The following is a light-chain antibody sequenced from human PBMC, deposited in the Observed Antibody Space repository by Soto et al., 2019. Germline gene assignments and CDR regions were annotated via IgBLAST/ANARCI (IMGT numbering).Light chain of an antibody. V-gene: IGKV4-1*01. Sequence: DVVLTQSPDSLAMSLGETATITCRTSQSALFSASNKNYIAWYQRRPGQPLRLLFYWASTRASGVPERFSGSGSGTDFTLTISSLQPDDAAIYYCHQYFSIPMFTFAQGTKLQIK. CDR3: HQYFSIPMFT. CDR1: QSALFSASNKNY. J-gene: IGKJ2*01. CDR2: WAS.